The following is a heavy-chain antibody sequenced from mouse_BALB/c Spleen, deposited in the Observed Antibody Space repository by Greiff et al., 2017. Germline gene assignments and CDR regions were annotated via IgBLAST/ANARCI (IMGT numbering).Heavy chain of an antibody. CDR1: GDSITSGY. J-gene: IGHJ1*01. CDR3: ARGYYGNYASYWYFDV. CDR2: ISYSGST. Sequence: EVQLVESGPSLVKPSQTLSLTCSVTGDSITSGYWNWIRKFPGNKLEYMGYISYSGSTYYNPSLKSRISITRYTSKNQYYLQLNSVTTEDTATYYCARGYYGNYASYWYFDVWGAGTTVTVSS. D-gene: IGHD2-1*01. V-gene: IGHV3-8*02.